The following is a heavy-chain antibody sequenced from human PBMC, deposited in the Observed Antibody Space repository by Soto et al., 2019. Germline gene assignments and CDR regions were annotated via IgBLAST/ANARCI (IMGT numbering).Heavy chain of an antibody. CDR1: GYTFSMSG. CDR3: AREGPRPYYYYGMDV. V-gene: IGHV1-18*01. J-gene: IGHJ6*02. Sequence: QVQLVQSGAEVKKPGASVKVSCKSSGYTFSMSGISWVRQAPGQGLEWMGWISGYNGKTNYEQKFQDRVTXTXDXSPXMAYMELRSLRSDDTAVYYCAREGPRPYYYYGMDVWGQGTTVTVSS. CDR2: ISGYNGKT.